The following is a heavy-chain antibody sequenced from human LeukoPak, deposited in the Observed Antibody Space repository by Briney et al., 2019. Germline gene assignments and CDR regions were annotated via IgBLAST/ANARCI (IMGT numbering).Heavy chain of an antibody. CDR3: ARETTSGYYEAYSAFDI. V-gene: IGHV3-9*01. Sequence: PGRSLRLSCAASGFTFDDYAMHWVRQAPGKGLEWVSGISWNSGSIGYADSVKGRFTISRDNAKNSLYLQMNSLRAEDTAVYYCARETTSGYYEAYSAFDIWGQGTMVTVSS. D-gene: IGHD3-22*01. J-gene: IGHJ3*02. CDR1: GFTFDDYA. CDR2: ISWNSGSI.